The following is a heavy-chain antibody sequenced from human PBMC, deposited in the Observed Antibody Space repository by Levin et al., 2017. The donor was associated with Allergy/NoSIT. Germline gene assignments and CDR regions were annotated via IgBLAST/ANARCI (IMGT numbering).Heavy chain of an antibody. CDR1: GFTFSSYD. CDR2: ISGSGGST. CDR3: ANDAGFSSGSDYFDY. D-gene: IGHD6-19*01. Sequence: GESLKISCAASGFTFSSYDMSWVRPAPGEGLEWVSSISGSGGSTYYADSVKGRFTISRDNSKNTLYLQMISLRAEDTAVYFCANDAGFSSGSDYFDYWGQGTLVTVAS. V-gene: IGHV3-23*01. J-gene: IGHJ4*02.